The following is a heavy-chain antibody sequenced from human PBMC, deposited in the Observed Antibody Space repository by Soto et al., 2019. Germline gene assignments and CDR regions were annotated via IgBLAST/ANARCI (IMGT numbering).Heavy chain of an antibody. J-gene: IGHJ6*02. CDR2: ISSSSSYI. Sequence: GGSLRLSCAASGFTFSSYSMNWVRQAPGKGLEWVSSISSSSSYIYYADSVKGRFTISRDNAKNSLYLQMNSLRAEDTAVYCCARDRVTVTTPNYYYYGMDVWGQGITVTVSS. CDR1: GFTFSSYS. CDR3: ARDRVTVTTPNYYYYGMDV. D-gene: IGHD4-17*01. V-gene: IGHV3-21*01.